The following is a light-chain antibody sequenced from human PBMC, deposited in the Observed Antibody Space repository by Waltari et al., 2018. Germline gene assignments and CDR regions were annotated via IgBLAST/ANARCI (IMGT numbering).Light chain of an antibody. CDR2: DTS. V-gene: IGKV3-11*01. J-gene: IGKJ5*01. CDR3: QLRIKWPPEIT. CDR1: QSVDSY. Sequence: EIVLTQSPVTLSLSPGESATLSCRASQSVDSYLAWYQQKRGQPPRLLIYDTSNRATGIPARFSGSGSGTDFTLTISSLEPDDFAVYFCQLRIKWPPEITFGQGTRLEIK.